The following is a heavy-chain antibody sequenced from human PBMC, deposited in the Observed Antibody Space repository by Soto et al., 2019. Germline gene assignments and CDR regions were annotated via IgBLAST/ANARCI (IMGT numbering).Heavy chain of an antibody. V-gene: IGHV1-69*06. Sequence: QVQLVQSGAEVKKPGSSVKVSCKASGGTFSSYAISWVRQAPGQGLEWMGGIIPIFGTANYAQKFQGRVTITADKSTSTAYMELSSLRSEDTAVYYCAREGDPGYNYGYHWFDPWGQGTLVTVSS. CDR1: GGTFSSYA. J-gene: IGHJ5*02. CDR2: IIPIFGTA. D-gene: IGHD5-18*01. CDR3: AREGDPGYNYGYHWFDP.